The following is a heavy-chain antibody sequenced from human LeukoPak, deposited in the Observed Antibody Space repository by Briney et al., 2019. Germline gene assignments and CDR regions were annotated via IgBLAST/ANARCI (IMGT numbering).Heavy chain of an antibody. CDR2: ISSSSSYI. CDR1: GFTFSSYS. D-gene: IGHD1-26*01. J-gene: IGHJ4*02. V-gene: IGHV3-21*01. Sequence: GGSLRLSCAASGFTFSSYSMNWVRQAPGKGLEWVSSISSSSSYIYYADSVKGRFTISRDNSKNTLYLQMNSLRAEDTAVYYCARDNFMGNYFDYWGQGTLVTVSS. CDR3: ARDNFMGNYFDY.